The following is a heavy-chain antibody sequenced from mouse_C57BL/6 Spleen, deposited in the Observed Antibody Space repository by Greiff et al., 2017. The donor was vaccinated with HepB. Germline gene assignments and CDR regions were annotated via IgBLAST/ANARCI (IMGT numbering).Heavy chain of an antibody. CDR2: IDPSDSET. Sequence: QVHVKQPGAELVRPGSSVKLSCKASGYTFTSYWMHWVKQRPIQGLEWIGNIDPSDSETHYNQKFKDKATLTVDKSSSTAYMQLSSLTSEDSAVYYCARSGIYYGNYGLDYFDYWGQGTTLTVSS. CDR1: GYTFTSYW. D-gene: IGHD2-1*01. V-gene: IGHV1-52*01. J-gene: IGHJ2*01. CDR3: ARSGIYYGNYGLDYFDY.